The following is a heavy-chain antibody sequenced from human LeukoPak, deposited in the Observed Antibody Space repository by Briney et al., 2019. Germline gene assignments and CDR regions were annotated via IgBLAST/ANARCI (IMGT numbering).Heavy chain of an antibody. Sequence: KSSETLSLTCAVYGGPFSGYYWSWIRQPPGKGLEWIGEINHSGSTNYNPSLKSRVTISVDTSKNQFSLKLSSVTAADTAVYYCARGLVGTFFYYGMDVWGQGTTVTVSS. CDR2: INHSGST. D-gene: IGHD2/OR15-2a*01. CDR3: ARGLVGTFFYYGMDV. V-gene: IGHV4-34*01. CDR1: GGPFSGYY. J-gene: IGHJ6*02.